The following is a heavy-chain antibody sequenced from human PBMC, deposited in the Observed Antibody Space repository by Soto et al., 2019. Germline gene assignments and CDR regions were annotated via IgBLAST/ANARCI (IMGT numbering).Heavy chain of an antibody. CDR1: GGSINSGGYC. J-gene: IGHJ4*02. CDR3: SRGILV. D-gene: IGHD5-18*01. V-gene: IGHV4-31*03. Sequence: QVQLQESGPGLVKPSQTLSLTCTVSGGSINSGGYCWSWIRQHPGKGLDWIGCISYGGSTSYNPSLKSRVTISVDTSKNQFSLKLTSVTAADTAVYYCSRGILVWGQGALISVSS. CDR2: ISYGGST.